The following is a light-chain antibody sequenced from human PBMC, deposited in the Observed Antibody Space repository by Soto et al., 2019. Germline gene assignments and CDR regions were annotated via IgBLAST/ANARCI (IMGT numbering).Light chain of an antibody. J-gene: IGKJ1*01. Sequence: DIVMTQSPDSLAVSLGEKATINCKSSQSVLYSSNNKNYLAWYQQKPGQPPKLLIYWASPRESGVPDRFSGSGSGTAFTLTISGLQAEDVAVYYCQQYYSTPRTFGQGTKVEIK. V-gene: IGKV4-1*01. CDR3: QQYYSTPRT. CDR2: WAS. CDR1: QSVLYSSNNKNY.